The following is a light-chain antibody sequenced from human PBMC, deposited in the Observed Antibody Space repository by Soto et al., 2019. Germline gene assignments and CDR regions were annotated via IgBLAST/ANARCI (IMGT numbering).Light chain of an antibody. CDR2: VNSDGSH. J-gene: IGLJ1*01. CDR3: QTWGTGIRV. Sequence: QLVLTQSPSASASLGASVKLTCTLSSGHSNYAIAWHQQQPEKGPRYLMKVNSDGSHRKGDGIPDPFSGSSSRAQRYLTISSRQSEDEADYYCQTWGTGIRVFGTGTKVTVL. V-gene: IGLV4-69*01. CDR1: SGHSNYA.